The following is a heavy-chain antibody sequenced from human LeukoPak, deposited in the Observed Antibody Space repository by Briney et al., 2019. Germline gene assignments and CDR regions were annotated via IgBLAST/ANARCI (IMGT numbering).Heavy chain of an antibody. D-gene: IGHD3-22*01. J-gene: IGHJ5*02. V-gene: IGHV3-20*04. CDR1: GFKFDDYG. CDR3: AGYYYDSSRGFDL. CDR2: INWNGAWT. Sequence: GGSLRLSCAASGFKFDDYGMSWVRQATGKGLEWVCDINWNGAWTGYADSVKGRFTISRDNAKNSLYLQMNSLRAEDTALYYCAGYYYDSSRGFDLWGQGTLVTLS.